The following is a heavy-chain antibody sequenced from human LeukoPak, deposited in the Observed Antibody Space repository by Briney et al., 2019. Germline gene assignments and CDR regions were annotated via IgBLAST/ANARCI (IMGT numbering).Heavy chain of an antibody. V-gene: IGHV3-48*03. CDR3: ARGPYSSDWYVAD. Sequence: GGSLRLSCAASGVSLTSYEVSWVRLAPGKGLEWISYISRTGNIIYYADSVKGRFTVSRDSAKNSLYLQMNSLRAEDTAVYYCARGPYSSDWYVADWGQGTLVTVAS. CDR1: GVSLTSYE. CDR2: ISRTGNII. J-gene: IGHJ4*02. D-gene: IGHD6-25*01.